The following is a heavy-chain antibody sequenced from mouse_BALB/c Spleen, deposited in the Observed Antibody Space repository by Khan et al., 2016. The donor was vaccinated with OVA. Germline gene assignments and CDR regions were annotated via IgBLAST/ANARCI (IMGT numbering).Heavy chain of an antibody. V-gene: IGHV3-2*02. CDR1: GYSITSGYA. D-gene: IGHD1-1*01. Sequence: EVQLQESGPGLVKPSQSLSLICTVTGYSITSGYAWNWIRQFPGNKLEWMGYISYSGVTSYTPSLKRRISITRDTSKNQFFLQLNSVTTEDTATYYCARGNYYGYYFDYWGQGTTLTVSS. CDR3: ARGNYYGYYFDY. CDR2: ISYSGVT. J-gene: IGHJ2*01.